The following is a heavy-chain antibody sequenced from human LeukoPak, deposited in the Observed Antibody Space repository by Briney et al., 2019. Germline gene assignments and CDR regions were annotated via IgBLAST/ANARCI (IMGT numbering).Heavy chain of an antibody. CDR3: VRDLILVDTPGDDFNY. CDR2: INVDGSVK. V-gene: IGHV3-74*01. D-gene: IGHD4-23*01. CDR1: GFTFSNYW. Sequence: GGSLRLSCAASGFTFSNYWMHWVRQVPGKGLVWVSRINVDGSVKSYADSVKGRFTISRDNAKNTVSLQMNSLRAEDTAVYYCVRDLILVDTPGDDFNYWGQGALVTVSS. J-gene: IGHJ4*02.